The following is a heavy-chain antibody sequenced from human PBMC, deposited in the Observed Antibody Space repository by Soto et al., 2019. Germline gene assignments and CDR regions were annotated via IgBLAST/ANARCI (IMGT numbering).Heavy chain of an antibody. CDR2: ISGSGGST. D-gene: IGHD1-1*01. CDR1: GFTFSPYA. CDR3: AKELDSATQTTLYYGMDG. J-gene: IGHJ6*02. V-gene: IGHV3-23*01. Sequence: GGSLRLSCAASGFTFSPYAMSWVRQAPGKGLEWVSTISGSGGSTYYADSVKGRFTISRDNSQNTLYLLMKTLRAEDTALYYCAKELDSATQTTLYYGMDGWGQGTTVTV.